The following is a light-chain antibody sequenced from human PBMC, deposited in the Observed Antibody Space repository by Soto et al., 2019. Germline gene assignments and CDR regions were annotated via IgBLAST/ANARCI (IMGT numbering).Light chain of an antibody. CDR3: QQYDGWPWT. V-gene: IGKV3-15*01. J-gene: IGKJ1*01. Sequence: EMVMTQSPATLSVSPGERATLSCRASQSVRSDLAWYQQKPGHAPRLLIHGASTRAAGIPARFSGSGSGTEFTLTIRSLQSEDFAVYYCQQYDGWPWTFGQGTKVEIE. CDR1: QSVRSD. CDR2: GAS.